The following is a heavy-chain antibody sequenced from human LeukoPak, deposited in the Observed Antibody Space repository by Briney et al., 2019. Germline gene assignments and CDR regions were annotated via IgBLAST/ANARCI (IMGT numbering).Heavy chain of an antibody. CDR1: GFTSRSYE. Sequence: GGSLRLYSAAYGFTSRSYEMNRLRQAPGQGLEWVSYLNSSGSTIYYASTVKSRFTISRDNAKNSLYLQMNSLRAEDTAVYYCARERLYFDYWGQGTLVTVSS. J-gene: IGHJ4*02. CDR2: LNSSGSTI. V-gene: IGHV3-48*03. CDR3: ARERLYFDY. D-gene: IGHD3-22*01.